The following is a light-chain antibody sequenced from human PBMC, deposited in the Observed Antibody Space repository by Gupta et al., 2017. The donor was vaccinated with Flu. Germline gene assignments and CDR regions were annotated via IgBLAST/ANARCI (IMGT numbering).Light chain of an antibody. CDR3: QKYNSAPWT. J-gene: IGKJ1*01. CDR1: QGIRNS. Sequence: PSSLSASVGDRVTITCRASQGIRNSLAWYQQKPGKVPKLLIYAASTLQSGVPSRFSGSGSGTDFTLTISSLQPEDVATYYCQKYNSAPWTFGQGTKVEIK. V-gene: IGKV1-27*01. CDR2: AAS.